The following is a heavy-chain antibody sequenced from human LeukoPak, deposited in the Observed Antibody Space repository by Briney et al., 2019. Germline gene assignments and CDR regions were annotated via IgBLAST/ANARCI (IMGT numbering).Heavy chain of an antibody. Sequence: PGGSLRLSCAASGFTFSSYAMSWVRQAPGKGLEWVSAISGSGGSTYYADSVKGRFTISRDNSKNTLYLQMNSLRAEDTAVYYCAKDPGPLDGDYSYFDYWGQGTLVTVSS. V-gene: IGHV3-23*01. CDR1: GFTFSSYA. D-gene: IGHD4-17*01. CDR2: ISGSGGST. J-gene: IGHJ4*02. CDR3: AKDPGPLDGDYSYFDY.